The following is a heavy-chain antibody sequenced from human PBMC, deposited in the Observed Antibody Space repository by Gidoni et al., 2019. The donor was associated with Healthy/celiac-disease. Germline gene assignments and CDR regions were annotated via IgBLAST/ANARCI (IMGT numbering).Heavy chain of an antibody. V-gene: IGHV4-59*01. CDR2: IYDSGST. J-gene: IGHJ6*02. CDR3: ARDRGVTNYYYYGMDV. Sequence: QVQLQESGPGLVKPSVTLSLTCTVSGGSISSFYWSWIRQPPGKGLEWIGYIYDSGSTNYNPSLKSRVTISVDTSKNQFSLKLSSVTAADTAVYYCARDRGVTNYYYYGMDVWGQGTTVIVSS. CDR1: GGSISSFY.